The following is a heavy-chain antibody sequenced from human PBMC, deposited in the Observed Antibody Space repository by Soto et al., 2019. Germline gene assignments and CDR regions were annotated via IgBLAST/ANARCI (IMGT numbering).Heavy chain of an antibody. CDR2: ISAYNGNT. CDR3: ARLVPALYYYYYYGMDV. Sequence: ASVKVSCKASGYTFTGYGISWVRQAPGRGLEWMGWISAYNGNTNYAQKLQGRVTMTTDTSTSTAYMELRSLRSDDTAVYYCARLVPALYYYYYYGMDVWGQGTTVTVSS. J-gene: IGHJ6*02. V-gene: IGHV1-18*01. CDR1: GYTFTGYG. D-gene: IGHD2-2*01.